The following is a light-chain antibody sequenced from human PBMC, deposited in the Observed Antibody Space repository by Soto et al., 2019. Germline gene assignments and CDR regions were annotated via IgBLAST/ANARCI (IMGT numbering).Light chain of an antibody. Sequence: EIVLTQSPATLSVSPGERATLSCRARHSLSSYLAWYQQKPGQAPRLLIYDVFNRASGIPARFSGSGSGTDFTLTIDRLEPEDYAVYYCQQRSNWLWTFGQGTKVEIK. V-gene: IGKV3-11*01. CDR2: DVF. J-gene: IGKJ1*01. CDR3: QQRSNWLWT. CDR1: HSLSSY.